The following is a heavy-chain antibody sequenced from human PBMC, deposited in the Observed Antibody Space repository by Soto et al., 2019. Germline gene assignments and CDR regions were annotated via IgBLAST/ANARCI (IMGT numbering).Heavy chain of an antibody. CDR1: GGSINSSSYF. V-gene: IGHV4-39*01. D-gene: IGHD6-19*01. CDR2: IYYIGST. Sequence: PSETLSLTCSVSGGSINSSSYFWGWVRQPPGKGLEWIGSIYYIGSTYYNPSLRSRVTISVDTSKNQFSLKLSSVTAADTAVFYCAGHYSSRSRNWFDPWGQGTLVTVSS. J-gene: IGHJ5*02. CDR3: AGHYSSRSRNWFDP.